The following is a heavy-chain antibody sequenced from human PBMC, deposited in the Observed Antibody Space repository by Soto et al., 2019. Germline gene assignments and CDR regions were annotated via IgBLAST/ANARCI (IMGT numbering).Heavy chain of an antibody. CDR2: IGTAGDT. V-gene: IGHV3-13*01. D-gene: IGHD2-2*01. Sequence: SLRLSCTASGFTFSSYDMHWVRQATGKGLEWVSAIGTAGDTYYPGSVKGRFTISRDNAKNSLYLQMNSLRAGDTAVYYCAREGCSSTSCYGDYYYYMDVWGKGTTVTVSS. CDR1: GFTFSSYD. CDR3: AREGCSSTSCYGDYYYYMDV. J-gene: IGHJ6*03.